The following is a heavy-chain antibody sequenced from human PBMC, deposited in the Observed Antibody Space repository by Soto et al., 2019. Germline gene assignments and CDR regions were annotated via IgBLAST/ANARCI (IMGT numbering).Heavy chain of an antibody. CDR1: GYTFTSYD. Sequence: ASVKVSCKASGYTFTSYDINWVRQATGQGLEWMGWMNPNSGNTGYAQKFQGRVTMTRNTSISTAYMELSSLRSEDTAVYYCARVKNEGLLRPHDAFDIWGQGTMVTVSS. CDR2: MNPNSGNT. CDR3: ARVKNEGLLRPHDAFDI. V-gene: IGHV1-8*01. J-gene: IGHJ3*02. D-gene: IGHD3-3*01.